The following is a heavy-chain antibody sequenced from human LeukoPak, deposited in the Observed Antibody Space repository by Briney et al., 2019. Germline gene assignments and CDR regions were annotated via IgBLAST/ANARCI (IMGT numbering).Heavy chain of an antibody. CDR2: IWYDGSNK. CDR1: GFTFSSYG. D-gene: IGHD3-10*01. V-gene: IGHV3-33*06. J-gene: IGHJ6*04. CDR3: AKEGVRITMVRGVIPTTNYYGMDV. Sequence: GGSLRLSCAASGFTFSSYGMHWVRQAPGKGLEWVAVIWYDGSNKYYADSVKGRFTISRDNSKNTLYLQMNSLRAEDTAVYYCAKEGVRITMVRGVIPTTNYYGMDVWGKGTTVTVSS.